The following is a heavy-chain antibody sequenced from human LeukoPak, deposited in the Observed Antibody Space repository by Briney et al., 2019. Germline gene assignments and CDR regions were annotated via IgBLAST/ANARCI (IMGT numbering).Heavy chain of an antibody. J-gene: IGHJ4*02. CDR3: ARDKDFTIDY. Sequence: GGSLRLSCEVSGFTFSYYMMTWVRQAPGEGLEWVANMRTDGSVPSYVDSVKGRFTISRDNAKSSLYLQMNNLRVEDTAVYYCARDKDFTIDYWGQGTLVTVSS. CDR1: GFTFSYYM. CDR2: MRTDGSVP. D-gene: IGHD3-10*01. V-gene: IGHV3-7*01.